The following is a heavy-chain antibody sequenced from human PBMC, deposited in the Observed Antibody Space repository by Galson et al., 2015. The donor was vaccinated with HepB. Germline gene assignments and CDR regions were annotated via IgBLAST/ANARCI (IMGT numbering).Heavy chain of an antibody. CDR2: IYPGDSDT. Sequence: QSGAEVKKPGESLKISCKGSGYSFTSYWIGWVRQMPGKGLEWMGIIYPGDSDTRYSPSFQGQVTISADKSISTAYLQWSSPKASDTAMYYCARQYYDSSGYDAFDIWGQGTMVTVSS. CDR3: ARQYYDSSGYDAFDI. V-gene: IGHV5-51*01. D-gene: IGHD3-22*01. J-gene: IGHJ3*02. CDR1: GYSFTSYW.